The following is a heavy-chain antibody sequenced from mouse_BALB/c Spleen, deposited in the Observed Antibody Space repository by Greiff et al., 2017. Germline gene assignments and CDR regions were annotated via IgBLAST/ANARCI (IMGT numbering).Heavy chain of an antibody. CDR2: IAPGSGST. CDR3: ARLDNSGYGFAY. CDR1: GYTFTSYW. D-gene: IGHD3-2*01. Sequence: DLVKPGASVKLSCKASGYTFTSYWINWIKQRPGQGLEWIGRIAPGSGSTYYNEMFKGKATLTVDTSSSTAYIQLSSLSSEDSAVYFCARLDNSGYGFAYWGQGTLVTVSA. J-gene: IGHJ3*01. V-gene: IGHV1S41*01.